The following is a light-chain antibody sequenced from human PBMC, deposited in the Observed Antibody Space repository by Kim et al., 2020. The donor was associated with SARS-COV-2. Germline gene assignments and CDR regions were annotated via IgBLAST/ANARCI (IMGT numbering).Light chain of an antibody. CDR1: TIGSES. CDR3: QVWDSNTDHRV. CDR2: YDI. V-gene: IGLV3-21*04. J-gene: IGLJ2*01. Sequence: APGGAARITCGGDTIGSESVHWYQLKPGQAPVQVIYYDIDRPSGIPGRFSGSTSGNTATLTISRVEAGDEADYYCQVWDSNTDHRVFGGGTQLTVL.